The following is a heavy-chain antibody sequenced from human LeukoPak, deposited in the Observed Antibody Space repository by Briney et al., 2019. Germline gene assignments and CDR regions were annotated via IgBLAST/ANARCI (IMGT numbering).Heavy chain of an antibody. Sequence: WASVKVSCKASGYTFTGYFMHWVRQAPGQGLEWMGWINPNSGGTNYAQKFQGRVTMTRDTSISTAYMELSRLRSDDTAVYYCARQPPPYYYMDVWGKGTTVTVSS. CDR3: ARQPPPYYYMDV. CDR1: GYTFTGYF. D-gene: IGHD6-13*01. J-gene: IGHJ6*03. V-gene: IGHV1-2*02. CDR2: INPNSGGT.